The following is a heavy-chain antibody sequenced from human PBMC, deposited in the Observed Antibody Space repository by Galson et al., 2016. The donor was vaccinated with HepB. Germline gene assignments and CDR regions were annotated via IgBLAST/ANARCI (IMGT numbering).Heavy chain of an antibody. D-gene: IGHD3-9*01. CDR3: ARGGGLRYFDWASYYYYYYGMDV. V-gene: IGHV1-8*01. Sequence: SVKVSCKASGYTFTSYDINWVRQATGQGLEWMGWMNPNSGNTDYAQKFQGRVTVTRNTSISTAYMELTSLRSEDTAVYYCARGGGLRYFDWASYYYYYYGMDVWGQGTTVTVSS. J-gene: IGHJ6*02. CDR2: MNPNSGNT. CDR1: GYTFTSYD.